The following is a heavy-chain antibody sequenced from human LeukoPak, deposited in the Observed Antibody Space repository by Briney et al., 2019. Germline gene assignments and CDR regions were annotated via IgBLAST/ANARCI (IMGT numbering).Heavy chain of an antibody. CDR2: ISSSSSTI. D-gene: IGHD2-2*01. J-gene: IGHJ4*02. CDR3: ARVGKYCSSTSCYADY. Sequence: PGGSLRLSCAASGFTFSSYSMNWVRQAPGKGLEWVSYISSSSSTIYYADSVKGRFTISRDNAKNSLYLQMNSLRAEDTAVYYCARVGKYCSSTSCYADYWGQGTLVTVSS. CDR1: GFTFSSYS. V-gene: IGHV3-48*04.